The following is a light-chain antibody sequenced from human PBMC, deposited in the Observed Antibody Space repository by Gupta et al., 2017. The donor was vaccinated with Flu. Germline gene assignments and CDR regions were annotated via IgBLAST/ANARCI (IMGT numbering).Light chain of an antibody. J-gene: IGLJ1*01. Sequence: QSALTQPASVSGSPGQSITISCTGTTSDVGDFNFVSWYRQFPGKAPQLLIYEVTNRPSGTSHRFSGSRSATAAFLTISGLQADDEADYFCALYTRVRSYVFGSGTRVSV. CDR2: EVT. V-gene: IGLV2-14*01. CDR3: ALYTRVRSYV. CDR1: TSDVGDFNF.